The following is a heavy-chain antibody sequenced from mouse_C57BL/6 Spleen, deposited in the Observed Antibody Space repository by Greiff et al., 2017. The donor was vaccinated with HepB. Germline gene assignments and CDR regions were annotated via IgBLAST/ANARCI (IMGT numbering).Heavy chain of an antibody. CDR1: GFTFSSYG. D-gene: IGHD5-1*01. CDR3: ARLRSNYFDY. Sequence: VQLKESGGDLVKPGGSLKLSCAASGFTFSSYGMSWVRQTPDKRLEWVATISSGGSYTYYPDSVKGRFTISRDNAKNTLYLQMSSLKSEDTAMYYCARLRSNYFDYWGQGTTLTVSS. V-gene: IGHV5-6*01. CDR2: ISSGGSYT. J-gene: IGHJ2*01.